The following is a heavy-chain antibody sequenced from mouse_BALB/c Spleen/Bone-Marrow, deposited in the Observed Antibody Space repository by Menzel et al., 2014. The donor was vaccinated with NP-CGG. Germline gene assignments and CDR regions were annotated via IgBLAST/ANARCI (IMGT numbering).Heavy chain of an antibody. V-gene: IGHV14-3*02. CDR2: IDPANGNT. CDR3: ARYYYGSSLFDY. J-gene: IGHJ2*01. D-gene: IGHD1-1*01. CDR1: GFNIKDTY. Sequence: EVQLQESGAELVKPGASVKLSCTASGFNIKDTYMHWVKQRPEQGLEWIGRIDPANGNTKYDPKFQGKTTITADTSSNTAYVQLSSLTSEDTAVYYCARYYYGSSLFDYWGQGTTLTVSS.